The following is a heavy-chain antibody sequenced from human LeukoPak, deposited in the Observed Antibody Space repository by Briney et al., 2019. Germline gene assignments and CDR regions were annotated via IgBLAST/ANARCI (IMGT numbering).Heavy chain of an antibody. D-gene: IGHD5-18*01. CDR2: IYYRGST. CDR3: AGRAVTQPGNWFDP. CDR1: GGSISSSSYY. Sequence: SETLSLTCTVSGGSISSSSYYWGRIRQPPGKGLEWIGYIYYRGSTNYNPSLKSRVTISVDTSKNQFSLKLSSVTAADTAVYYCAGRAVTQPGNWFDPWGQGSLVTVSS. J-gene: IGHJ5*02. V-gene: IGHV4-61*05.